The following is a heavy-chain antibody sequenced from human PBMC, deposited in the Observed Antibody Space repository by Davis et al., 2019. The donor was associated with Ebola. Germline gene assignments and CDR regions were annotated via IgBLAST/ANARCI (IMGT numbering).Heavy chain of an antibody. Sequence: SETLSLTCAVSSGSISGRVWWSWVRQPPGKGLEWIGEMDHSGNTNYNPSLKSRVTISIDTSKKQISLNLTSVTAADTAVYYCARGQSGSDYSLWQYWGQGTLVTVSS. CDR3: ARGQSGSDYSLWQY. V-gene: IGHV4-4*02. D-gene: IGHD3-10*01. J-gene: IGHJ4*02. CDR1: SGSISGRVW. CDR2: MDHSGNT.